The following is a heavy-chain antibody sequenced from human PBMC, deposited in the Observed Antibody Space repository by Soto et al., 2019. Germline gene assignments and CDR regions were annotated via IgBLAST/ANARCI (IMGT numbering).Heavy chain of an antibody. CDR1: SGSISSSNW. CDR3: ASAGGDQYYYYYYMDV. D-gene: IGHD3-16*01. CDR2: IYHSGST. J-gene: IGHJ6*03. V-gene: IGHV4-4*02. Sequence: QVQLQESGPGLVKPSGTLSLTCAVSSGSISSSNWWSWVRQPPGKGLEWIGEIYHSGSTNYNPSLKSRVTISVDKSKNQFSLKLSSVTAADTAVYYCASAGGDQYYYYYYMDVWGKGTTVTVSS.